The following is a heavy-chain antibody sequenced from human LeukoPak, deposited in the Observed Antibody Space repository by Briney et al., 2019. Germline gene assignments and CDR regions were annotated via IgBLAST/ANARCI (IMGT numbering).Heavy chain of an antibody. D-gene: IGHD4-17*01. J-gene: IGHJ4*02. V-gene: IGHV3-20*04. CDR2: INWNGGTT. Sequence: RTGGSLRLSCAASGFTFADYGMNWVRQGPGKGLEWVSGINWNGGTTAYADSVKGRFTISRDNAKNSPYLQMNSLRAEDTALYYCARFNGDYYRIDYWGQGTVVTVSS. CDR3: ARFNGDYYRIDY. CDR1: GFTFADYG.